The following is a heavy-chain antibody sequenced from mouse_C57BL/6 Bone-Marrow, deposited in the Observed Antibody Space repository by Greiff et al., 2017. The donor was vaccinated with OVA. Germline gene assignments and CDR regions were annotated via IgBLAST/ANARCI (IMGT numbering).Heavy chain of an antibody. D-gene: IGHD2-5*01. CDR1: GYAFSSSW. J-gene: IGHJ2*01. CDR2: IYPGDGDT. V-gene: IGHV1-82*01. Sequence: QVQLQQSGPELVKPGASVKISCKASGYAFSSSWMNWVKQRPGKGLEWIGRIYPGDGDTNYNGKFKGKATLTADKSSSTAYMQLSSLTSEDSAVYFCARRGYSNYFYYFDYWGQGTTLTVSS. CDR3: ARRGYSNYFYYFDY.